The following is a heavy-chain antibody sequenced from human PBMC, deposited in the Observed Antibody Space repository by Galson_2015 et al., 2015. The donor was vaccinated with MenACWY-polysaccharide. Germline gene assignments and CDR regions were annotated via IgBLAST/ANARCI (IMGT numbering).Heavy chain of an antibody. CDR3: ASTVSVHLRLDY. D-gene: IGHD5/OR15-5a*01. CDR2: INGGDGKS. Sequence: SVKVSCKAFGYTFSNYAMHWVRQAPGQRLEWLGGINGGDGKSKYSHNFQDRITITRDTSASTVPMELSSLRSEDTAVYYCASTVSVHLRLDYWGQRALVSLSS. J-gene: IGHJ4*02. V-gene: IGHV1-3*01. CDR1: GYTFSNYA.